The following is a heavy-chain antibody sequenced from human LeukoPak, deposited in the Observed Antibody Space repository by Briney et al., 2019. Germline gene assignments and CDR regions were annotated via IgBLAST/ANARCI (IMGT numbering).Heavy chain of an antibody. D-gene: IGHD6-13*01. CDR3: GRRYCSSWYVWFDP. Sequence: ADTLSLTCTVSGGSISSSSYYWGWIRQPPGKGLEWIGRIYYSGSTCYNPLRKSRVTISLNTSKNQFPLTLSSVTAADTAVYYLGRRYCSSWYVWFDPWGEGTLVTVSS. J-gene: IGHJ5*02. V-gene: IGHV4-39*01. CDR1: GGSISSSSYY. CDR2: IYYSGST.